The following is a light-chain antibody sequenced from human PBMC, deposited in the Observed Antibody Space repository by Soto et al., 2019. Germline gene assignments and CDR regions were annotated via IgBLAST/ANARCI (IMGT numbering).Light chain of an antibody. Sequence: EIVLTQSPGTLSLSPGERATLSCRASQSVSSTYLAWYQQKPGQAPRLLIYGASSRATGIPDRFSGSGSGTDFTLLISRLEPEDVAVYYCQQYGSSPKLTFGGGTKVEIK. CDR2: GAS. CDR3: QQYGSSPKLT. J-gene: IGKJ4*01. CDR1: QSVSSTY. V-gene: IGKV3-20*01.